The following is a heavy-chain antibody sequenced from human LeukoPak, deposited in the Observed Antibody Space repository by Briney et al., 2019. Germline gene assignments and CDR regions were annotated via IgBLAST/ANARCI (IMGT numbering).Heavy chain of an antibody. CDR3: ARGAWKYYYYMDV. Sequence: GGSLRLSCAASGFTFSSYSMNWVRQAPGKGLEWVSSISSSSSYIYYADSVKGRFTISRDNAKNSLYLQMNSLRAEDTAVYYCARGAWKYYYYMDVWGKGTTVTVSS. CDR2: ISSSSSYI. D-gene: IGHD1-1*01. CDR1: GFTFSSYS. V-gene: IGHV3-21*01. J-gene: IGHJ6*03.